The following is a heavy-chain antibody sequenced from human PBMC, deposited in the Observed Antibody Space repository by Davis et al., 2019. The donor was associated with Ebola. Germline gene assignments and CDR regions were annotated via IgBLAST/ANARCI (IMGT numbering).Heavy chain of an antibody. CDR1: GFAVDSRY. CDR2: IYSGDNR. D-gene: IGHD6-19*01. CDR3: AKDIAVAIPGYGMDV. V-gene: IGHV3-53*05. Sequence: GESLKISCAASGFAVDSRYLIWVRQAPGKGLEWVSSIYSGDNRDYADSVKGRCTISRDNAKNSLYLQMNSLRAEDTALYYCAKDIAVAIPGYGMDVWGQGTTVTVSS. J-gene: IGHJ6*02.